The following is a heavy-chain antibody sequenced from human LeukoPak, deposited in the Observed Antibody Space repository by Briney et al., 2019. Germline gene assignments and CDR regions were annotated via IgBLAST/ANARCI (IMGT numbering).Heavy chain of an antibody. CDR1: GYSFTSYW. CDR3: ARHLYSGYDYDNDAFDI. Sequence: KGGESLKISCKGSGYSFTSYWIGWVRQMPGKGLEWMGIIYPGDSDTRYSPSFQGQVTISADKSISTAYLQWSSLKASDTAMYYCARHLYSGYDYDNDAFDIWGQGTMVTVSS. CDR2: IYPGDSDT. J-gene: IGHJ3*02. D-gene: IGHD5-12*01. V-gene: IGHV5-51*01.